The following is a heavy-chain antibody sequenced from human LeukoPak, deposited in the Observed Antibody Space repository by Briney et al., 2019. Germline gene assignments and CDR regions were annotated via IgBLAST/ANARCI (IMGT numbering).Heavy chain of an antibody. CDR1: GGSISSYY. CDR2: IYYSGST. D-gene: IGHD1-26*01. Sequence: PSETLSLTCTVSGGSISSYYWSWIRQPPGKGLEWIGYIYYSGSTNYNPSLKSRVTISVDTSKNQFSLKLSSVTAADTAVYYCARSYIVGATGFGYWGQGTLVTVSS. CDR3: ARSYIVGATGFGY. V-gene: IGHV4-59*01. J-gene: IGHJ4*02.